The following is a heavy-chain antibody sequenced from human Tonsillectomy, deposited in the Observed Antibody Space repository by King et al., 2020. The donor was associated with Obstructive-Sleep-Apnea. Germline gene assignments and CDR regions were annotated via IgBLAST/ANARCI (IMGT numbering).Heavy chain of an antibody. J-gene: IGHJ4*02. CDR1: GFTFSSYA. Sequence: VQLVESGGGVVQPGRSLRLSCAASGFTFSSYAMHWVRQAPGKGLEWVALISYDGINKYYADSVKGRFTISRDNSKNTLYLQMNSLRAEDTAVYYCARDISGKVAAAGIAYWGQGTLVTVSS. CDR3: ARDISGKVAAAGIAY. CDR2: ISYDGINK. D-gene: IGHD6-13*01. V-gene: IGHV3-30*04.